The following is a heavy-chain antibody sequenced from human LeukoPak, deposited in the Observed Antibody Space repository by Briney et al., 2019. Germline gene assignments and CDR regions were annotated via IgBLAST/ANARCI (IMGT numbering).Heavy chain of an antibody. CDR1: GGSVSSGSYY. V-gene: IGHV4-61*01. Sequence: SDTLSLTCTVSGGSVSSGSYYWSWIRQPPGKGLEWIGYIYYSGSPNYNPSLKSRVTISVDTSKNQFSLKLSSVTAADTAVYYCARAGSYYYGSGSWVDYWGQGTLVTVSS. CDR3: ARAGSYYYGSGSWVDY. J-gene: IGHJ4*02. CDR2: IYYSGSP. D-gene: IGHD3-10*01.